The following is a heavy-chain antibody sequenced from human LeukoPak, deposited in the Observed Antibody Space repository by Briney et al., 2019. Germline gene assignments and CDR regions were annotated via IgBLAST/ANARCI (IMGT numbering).Heavy chain of an antibody. D-gene: IGHD2-2*02. CDR1: GFTFSSYA. J-gene: IGHJ4*02. CDR2: ISGSGGST. Sequence: GGSLRLSCAASGFTFSSYAMSWVRQAPGKGLEWVSAISGSGGSTYYADSVKGRFAISRDSSKNTLYLQMNSLRAEDTAVYYCAKERYCSSTSCYTFDYWGQGTLVTVSS. CDR3: AKERYCSSTSCYTFDY. V-gene: IGHV3-23*01.